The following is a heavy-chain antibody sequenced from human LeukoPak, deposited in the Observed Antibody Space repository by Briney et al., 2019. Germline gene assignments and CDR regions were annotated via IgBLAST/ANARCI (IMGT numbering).Heavy chain of an antibody. D-gene: IGHD3-10*01. CDR2: IYYSGST. CDR1: GGSISFDY. J-gene: IGHJ4*02. CDR3: ARQGAGVPFDY. V-gene: IGHV4-59*08. Sequence: SETLSLTCSVSGGSISFDYWNWIRQPPGKGLEWIGYIYYSGSTNYNPSLKSRVTISVDTSKNQFSLKLSSVTAADTAVYYCARQGAGVPFDYWGRGTLVTVSS.